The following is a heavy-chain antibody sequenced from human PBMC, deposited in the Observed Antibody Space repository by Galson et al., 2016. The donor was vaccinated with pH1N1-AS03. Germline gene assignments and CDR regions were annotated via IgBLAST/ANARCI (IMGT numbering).Heavy chain of an antibody. CDR2: INSRSDII. V-gene: IGHV3-48*02. CDR3: ARDSGYGGTFDN. CDR1: EFTFSIYH. Sequence: SLRLSCAASEFTFSIYHMSWVRQAPGKGLEWVSYINSRSDIIHYADSVRGRFTISRDNARNSLYLQMHSLIDDDTAVYYCARDSGYGGTFDNWGQGALVTVSS. J-gene: IGHJ4*02. D-gene: IGHD5-12*01.